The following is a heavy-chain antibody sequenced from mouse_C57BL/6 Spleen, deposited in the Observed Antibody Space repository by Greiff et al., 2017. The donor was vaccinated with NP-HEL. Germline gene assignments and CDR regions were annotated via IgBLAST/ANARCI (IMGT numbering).Heavy chain of an antibody. D-gene: IGHD2-2*01. V-gene: IGHV1-64*01. CDR2: IHPNSGST. J-gene: IGHJ3*01. CDR1: GYTFTSYW. CDR3: ARDGYDAFSWFAY. Sequence: QVQLQQPGAELVKPGASVKLSCKASGYTFTSYWMHWVKQRPGQGLEWIGMIHPNSGSTNYNEKFKSKATLTVDKSSSTAYMQLSSLTSEDSAVYYCARDGYDAFSWFAYWGQGTLVTVSA.